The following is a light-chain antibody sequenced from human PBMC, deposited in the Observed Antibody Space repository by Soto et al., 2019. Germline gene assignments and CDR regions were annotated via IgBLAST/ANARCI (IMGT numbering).Light chain of an antibody. CDR3: QHYESSPPSYT. J-gene: IGKJ2*01. Sequence: EIVLTQSPGTLSLSPGERATLSCRASQSLTSSYLAWYQQKPGQAPWLLIYDASSRATGIPDRFSGSGSGTDFTLTISRLEPEDFAVYYCQHYESSPPSYTFGQGTKLQIK. V-gene: IGKV3-20*01. CDR2: DAS. CDR1: QSLTSSY.